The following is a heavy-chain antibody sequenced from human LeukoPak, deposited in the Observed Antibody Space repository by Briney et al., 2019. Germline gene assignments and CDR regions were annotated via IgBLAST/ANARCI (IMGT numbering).Heavy chain of an antibody. CDR1: GFTVSSHY. V-gene: IGHV3-53*01. D-gene: IGHD4-11*01. CDR3: ARIGHSDYSFAY. J-gene: IGHJ4*02. CDR2: LYAGGST. Sequence: GGSLRLSCAASGFTVSSHYLSWVRQAPGKGLEWVSFLYAGGSTFYADSVKGRFTISRDNSKNTLYLQMNSLRAEDTAVYFCARIGHSDYSFAYWGQGTLVTVSS.